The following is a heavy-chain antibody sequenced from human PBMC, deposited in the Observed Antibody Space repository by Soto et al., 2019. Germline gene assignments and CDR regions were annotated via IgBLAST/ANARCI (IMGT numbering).Heavy chain of an antibody. V-gene: IGHV4-30-2*01. D-gene: IGHD6-19*01. J-gene: IGHJ4*02. CDR2: ISHSGST. CDR3: ARGGLLPDY. CDR1: GGSISSGGYS. Sequence: SETLSLTCAVSGGSISSGGYSWSWIRQPPGKGLEWIGYISHSGSTYYNPSLKSRVTISVDRSKNQFSLKLSSVTAADTAVYYCARGGLLPDYWAREPWSPSPQ.